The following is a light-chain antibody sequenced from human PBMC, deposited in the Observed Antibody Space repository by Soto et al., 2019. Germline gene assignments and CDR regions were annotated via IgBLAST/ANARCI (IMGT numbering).Light chain of an antibody. V-gene: IGKV3-20*01. CDR1: QSLSSNY. Sequence: EIVLTQSPGTLSLSPGERATLSCRASQSLSSNYLAWYQQRPGQSPRLVVYGASSRATGIPDRFSGSGFGTDFALTISRLEPEDSAVYYCHQYDNAPFTFGPGTRVGIK. J-gene: IGKJ3*01. CDR2: GAS. CDR3: HQYDNAPFT.